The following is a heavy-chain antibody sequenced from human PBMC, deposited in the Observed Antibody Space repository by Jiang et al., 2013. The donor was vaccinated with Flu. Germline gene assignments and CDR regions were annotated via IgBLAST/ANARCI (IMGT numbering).Heavy chain of an antibody. Sequence: GLVKPSETLSSPALSLVAPSVITGGVGSGSPHGKGLEWIGYIYSSASGSAIYSPSFKSRVTMSLDPSENQFSLKLTSVTAADTALYYCARLHCSSGSCYEGDWGQGTLVTVSS. D-gene: IGHD2-15*01. CDR1: VAPSVITG. CDR3: ARLHCSSGSCYEGD. V-gene: IGHV4-59*08. CDR2: IYSSASGSA. J-gene: IGHJ4*02.